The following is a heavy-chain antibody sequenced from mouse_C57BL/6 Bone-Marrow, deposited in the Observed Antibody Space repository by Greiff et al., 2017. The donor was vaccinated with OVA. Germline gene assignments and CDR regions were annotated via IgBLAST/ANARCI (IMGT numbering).Heavy chain of an antibody. CDR3: AIGGWFAY. Sequence: QVQLQQPGAELVMPGASVKLSCKASGYTFTSYWMHWVKQRPGQGLEWIGEIDPSDSYTNYNQKFKGKSTLTVDKSSSTAYMQLSSLTSEDSAVYYCAIGGWFAYWGQGTLVTVSA. J-gene: IGHJ3*01. CDR1: GYTFTSYW. V-gene: IGHV1-69*01. D-gene: IGHD3-3*01. CDR2: IDPSDSYT.